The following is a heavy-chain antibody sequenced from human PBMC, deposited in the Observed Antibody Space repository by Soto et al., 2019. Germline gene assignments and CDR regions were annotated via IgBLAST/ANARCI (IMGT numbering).Heavy chain of an antibody. J-gene: IGHJ6*02. D-gene: IGHD5-12*01. CDR1: GGTFSSYA. CDR2: IIPIFGTA. V-gene: IGHV1-69*01. Sequence: QGPLVQSGAEVKKPGSSVNVSCKASGGTFSSYAISWVLQAPGQGLEWMGGIIPIFGTANDAQKFQGIVPITADESTSTAYMELSSLSSEATAVDYWASGEIEATIGEDYYYGMDVWGQGTTVTVS. CDR3: ASGEIEATIGEDYYYGMDV.